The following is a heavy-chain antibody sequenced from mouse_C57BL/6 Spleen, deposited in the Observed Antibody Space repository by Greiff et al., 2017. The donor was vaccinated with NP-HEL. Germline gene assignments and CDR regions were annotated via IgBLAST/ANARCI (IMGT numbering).Heavy chain of an antibody. Sequence: EVQLQQSGPELVKPGASVKMSCKASGYTFTDYNMHWVKQSHGKSLEWIGYINPNNGGTSYNQKFKGKATLTVNKSSSTADMELRSLTSEDSAVYYCARSDGYYWYFDVWGTGTTVTVSS. CDR3: ARSDGYYWYFDV. CDR1: GYTFTDYN. D-gene: IGHD2-3*01. J-gene: IGHJ1*03. CDR2: INPNNGGT. V-gene: IGHV1-22*01.